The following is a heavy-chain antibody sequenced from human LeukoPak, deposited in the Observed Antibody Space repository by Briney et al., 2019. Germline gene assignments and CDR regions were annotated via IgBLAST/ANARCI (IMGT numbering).Heavy chain of an antibody. D-gene: IGHD5-18*01. J-gene: IGHJ5*02. Sequence: SETLSLTCTVSGASISGSGYYWGWIRQPPGKGLEWIGSIYSSGSTYYNASLQSLVTISIETSKNQISLRLRSVTAADTAVYYCARRKVHTDMVRRREYNWFDPWGQGTLVTVSS. CDR2: IYSSGST. CDR1: GASISGSGYY. V-gene: IGHV4-39*01. CDR3: ARRKVHTDMVRRREYNWFDP.